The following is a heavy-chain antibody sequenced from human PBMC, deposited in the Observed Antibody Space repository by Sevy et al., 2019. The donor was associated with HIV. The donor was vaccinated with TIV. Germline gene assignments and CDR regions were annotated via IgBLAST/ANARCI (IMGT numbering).Heavy chain of an antibody. V-gene: IGHV3-33*01. CDR3: ARDRNYLGAFDI. CDR1: GFTFSSYG. CDR2: IWYDGSNK. J-gene: IGHJ3*02. Sequence: GGSLRLSCAASGFTFSSYGMHWVRQAPGKGLEWVAVIWYDGSNKYYADSVKGRFTISRDNSKITLYLQMNSLRAEDTAVYYCARDRNYLGAFDIWGQGTMVTVSS. D-gene: IGHD1-7*01.